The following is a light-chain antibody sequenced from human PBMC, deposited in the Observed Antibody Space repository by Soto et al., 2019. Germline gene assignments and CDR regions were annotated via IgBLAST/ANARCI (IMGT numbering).Light chain of an antibody. J-gene: IGLJ2*01. Sequence: QSALTQPASVSGSPGQSITLSCTGTSSDVGVFHYVSWYQQHPGKAPKLIIYEVNNRPSGVSNRFSGSKSGNTASLTISGLQAEDEADYYCSSYTTSSTVVFGGGTKLTGL. CDR2: EVN. V-gene: IGLV2-14*01. CDR1: SSDVGVFHY. CDR3: SSYTTSSTVV.